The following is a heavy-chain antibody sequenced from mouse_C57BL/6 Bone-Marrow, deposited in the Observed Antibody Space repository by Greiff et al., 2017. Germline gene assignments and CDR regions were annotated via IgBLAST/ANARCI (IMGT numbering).Heavy chain of an antibody. J-gene: IGHJ4*01. CDR2: IDPSDSYT. CDR3: ARGGYYAMDY. CDR1: GYTFTSYW. V-gene: IGHV1-69*01. Sequence: VQLQQPGAELVMPGASVKLSCKASGYTFTSYWMHWVKQRPGQGLEWIGDIDPSDSYTNYNQKFKGKSTLTVDKSSSTAYMQLSSRTSEDSAVYYCARGGYYAMDYWGQGTSVTVSS.